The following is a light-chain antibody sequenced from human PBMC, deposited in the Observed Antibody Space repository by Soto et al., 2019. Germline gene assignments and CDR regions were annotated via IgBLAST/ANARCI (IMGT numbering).Light chain of an antibody. V-gene: IGLV1-40*01. CDR3: QSCDRTLSGVV. CDR1: SSNIGADFH. Sequence: QLVLTQPPSVSGAPGQRVTISCTGSSSNIGADFHVHWYRRLAGTAPKLILYGNNSRPSGVPDRFSGSKSGTSASLAITGLQPEDEAEYYCQSCDRTLSGVVFGGGTKLTVL. J-gene: IGLJ3*02. CDR2: GNN.